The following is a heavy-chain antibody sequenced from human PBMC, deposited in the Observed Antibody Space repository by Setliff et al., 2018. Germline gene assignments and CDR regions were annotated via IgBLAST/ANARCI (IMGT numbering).Heavy chain of an antibody. CDR2: MNPNSGKT. V-gene: IGHV1-8*02. J-gene: IGHJ3*02. Sequence: ASVKVSCKASGGAFSNYGITWVRQAPGQGLEWMGWMNPNSGKTGYAQKFQGRVTMTRDTSTTTVYMELSSLRSDDTAVYFCARDRFYNSWSGTSITAPHDAFDIWGQGTMVTVSS. CDR1: GGAFSNYG. CDR3: ARDRFYNSWSGTSITAPHDAFDI. D-gene: IGHD3-3*01.